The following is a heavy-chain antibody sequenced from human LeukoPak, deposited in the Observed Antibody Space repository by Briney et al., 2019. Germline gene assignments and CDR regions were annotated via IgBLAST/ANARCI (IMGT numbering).Heavy chain of an antibody. CDR3: ARYSRAVVGKFDS. V-gene: IGHV4-39*01. Sequence: SETLSLTCTVSGGSISSSSYYWGWIRQPPGKGLEWIGSIYYSGSTYYNPSLKSRVTISVDTSKNQFSLKLSSVTAADTAVYYCARYSRAVVGKFDSGGQETLATVSS. CDR2: IYYSGST. J-gene: IGHJ4*02. CDR1: GGSISSSSYY. D-gene: IGHD6-19*01.